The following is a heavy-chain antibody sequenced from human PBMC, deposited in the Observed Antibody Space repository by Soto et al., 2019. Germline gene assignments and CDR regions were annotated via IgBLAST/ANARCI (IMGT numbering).Heavy chain of an antibody. CDR3: ARFQGDGHRVLLSLTDAFDI. V-gene: IGHV4-59*01. D-gene: IGHD3-16*02. CDR1: GGSISSYY. J-gene: IGHJ3*02. Sequence: SETLSLTCTVSGGSISSYYWSWIRQPPGKGLEWIGYIYYSGSTNYNPSLKSRVTISVDTSKNQFSLKLSSVTAADTAVYYCARFQGDGHRVLLSLTDAFDIWGQGTMVTVSS. CDR2: IYYSGST.